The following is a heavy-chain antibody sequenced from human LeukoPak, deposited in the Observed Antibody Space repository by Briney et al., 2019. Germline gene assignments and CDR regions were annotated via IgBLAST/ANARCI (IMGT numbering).Heavy chain of an antibody. Sequence: PSETLSLTCTVSGGSISSYYWSWIRQPPGKGLEWIGYIYYSGSTNYNPSLKSRVTMSVDTSKNQFSLKLSSVTAADTAVYYCARDVLAQGLGYWGQGTLVTVSS. CDR1: GGSISSYY. CDR3: ARDVLAQGLGY. J-gene: IGHJ4*02. D-gene: IGHD2/OR15-2a*01. V-gene: IGHV4-59*12. CDR2: IYYSGST.